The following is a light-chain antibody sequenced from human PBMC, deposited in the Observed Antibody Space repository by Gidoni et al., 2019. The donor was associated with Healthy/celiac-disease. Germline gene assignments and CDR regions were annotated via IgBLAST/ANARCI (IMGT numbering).Light chain of an antibody. CDR3: CSYAGSYPVV. J-gene: IGLJ2*01. V-gene: IGLV2-11*01. Sequence: QSALTQPRSVSGSPGQSVTISCTGTSSDVGGYNYDSWYQQHPGKAHKLMIYDVSKRPSGVPDRFSGSKSGNTASLTISGLQAEDEADYYCCSYAGSYPVVFGGGTKLTVL. CDR1: SSDVGGYNY. CDR2: DVS.